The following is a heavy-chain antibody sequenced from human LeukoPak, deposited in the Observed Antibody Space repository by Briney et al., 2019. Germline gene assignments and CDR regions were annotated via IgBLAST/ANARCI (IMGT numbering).Heavy chain of an antibody. V-gene: IGHV4-34*01. CDR3: ARALWITTFDY. J-gene: IGHJ4*02. D-gene: IGHD3-22*01. CDR1: GGSFSGYY. CDR2: INHSGST. Sequence: SETLSLTCAVYGGSFSGYYWSWIRQPPGKGLEWIGEINHSGSTNYNPSLKSRVTISVDTSKNQFSLKLSSVTAADTAVYYCARALWITTFDYWGQGTLVTVSS.